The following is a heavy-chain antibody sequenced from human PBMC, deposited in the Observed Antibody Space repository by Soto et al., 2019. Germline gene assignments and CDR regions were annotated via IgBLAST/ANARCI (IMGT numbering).Heavy chain of an antibody. CDR2: ISGGGGGT. J-gene: IGHJ4*02. CDR1: GFTFSNYA. D-gene: IGHD2-21*02. CDR3: AKSHSTVTAAPDDC. V-gene: IGHV3-23*01. Sequence: EVQLLESGGGLVQPGGSLRLSCAASGFTFSNYAMSWVRQAPGKGLEWVSSISGGGGGTYYADSMKGRFTISRDNSKSTLYLQINSRSAEDTALYYCAKSHSTVTAAPDDCWGQGTLVTVSS.